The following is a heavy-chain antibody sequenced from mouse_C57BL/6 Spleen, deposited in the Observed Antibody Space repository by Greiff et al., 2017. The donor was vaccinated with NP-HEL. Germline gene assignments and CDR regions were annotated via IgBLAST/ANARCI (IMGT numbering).Heavy chain of an antibody. V-gene: IGHV1-26*01. D-gene: IGHD2-5*01. CDR3: ARYSNDAMDY. Sequence: EVQLQQSGPELVKPGASVKISCKASGYTFTDYYMNWVKQSHGKSLEWIGDINPNNGGTSYNQKFKGKATLTVDKSSSTAYMELRSLTSEDSAVYYCARYSNDAMDYWGQGTSVTVSS. J-gene: IGHJ4*01. CDR2: INPNNGGT. CDR1: GYTFTDYY.